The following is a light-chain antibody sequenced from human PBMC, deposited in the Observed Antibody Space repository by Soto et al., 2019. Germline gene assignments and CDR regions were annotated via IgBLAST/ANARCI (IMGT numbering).Light chain of an antibody. CDR3: QQYGISPWV. V-gene: IGKV3-20*01. CDR2: AAS. Sequence: EIVLTQSPGTLSLSPGDRATLSCRASQSVSSNFLAWYQQKPGQAPRLLIYAASSRATGIPDRFSGSGSGTEFTLTVSRLEPEDFAVYYCQQYGISPWVFGQGTKVDIK. CDR1: QSVSSNF. J-gene: IGKJ1*01.